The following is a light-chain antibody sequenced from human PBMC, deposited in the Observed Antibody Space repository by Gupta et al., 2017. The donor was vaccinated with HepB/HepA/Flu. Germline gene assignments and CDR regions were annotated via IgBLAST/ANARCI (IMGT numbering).Light chain of an antibody. Sequence: LQIAQSPSSQSASVGDRVTITCRASQGIDSYLAWFQQKPGKVPKLLIFAASTLQSGVPSRFSGSGSGTEFTLTISSLQPEDVATYYCQQYNNDPWTFGQGTKVEIK. CDR2: AAS. CDR1: QGIDSY. CDR3: QQYNNDPWT. J-gene: IGKJ1*01. V-gene: IGKV1-27*01.